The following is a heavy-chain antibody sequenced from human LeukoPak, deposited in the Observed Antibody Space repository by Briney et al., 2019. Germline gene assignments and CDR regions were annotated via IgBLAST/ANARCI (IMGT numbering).Heavy chain of an antibody. J-gene: IGHJ4*02. Sequence: GSLRLSCTASGFTSGDYAVSWIRQAPGKGLEWVGFIRSKAYSGTTEYAASVKGRFTISRDDSKSIAYLQMNSLKTEDTAVYYCTRGAPYYYDSSGYSYYFDYWGQGTLVTVSS. CDR2: IRSKAYSGTT. D-gene: IGHD3-22*01. CDR3: TRGAPYYYDSSGYSYYFDY. V-gene: IGHV3-49*03. CDR1: GFTSGDYA.